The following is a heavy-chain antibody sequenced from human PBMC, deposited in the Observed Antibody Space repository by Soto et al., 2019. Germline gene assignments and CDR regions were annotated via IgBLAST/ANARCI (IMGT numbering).Heavy chain of an antibody. CDR1: GYTFTSYG. D-gene: IGHD2-2*01. Sequence: QVQLVQSGAEVKKPGASVKVSCKASGYTFTSYGISWVRQAPGQGLEWMGWISTYSGDTNYAQNLQGRVTMTTDTSTSTAYMWLRSLRSDDTAVYYCARDEACSSTSCYQWRSGDWFDPWGQGTLVTVSS. CDR3: ARDEACSSTSCYQWRSGDWFDP. V-gene: IGHV1-18*01. J-gene: IGHJ5*02. CDR2: ISTYSGDT.